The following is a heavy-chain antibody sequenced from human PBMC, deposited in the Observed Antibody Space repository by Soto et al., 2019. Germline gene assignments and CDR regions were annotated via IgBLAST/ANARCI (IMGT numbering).Heavy chain of an antibody. CDR2: IKDSGNT. V-gene: IGHV4-59*01. Sequence: QVQLQESGPGLVKPSETLSLTCTVSGGSISSYYWTWIRQPPGKRLEWIGYIKDSGNTNHNPSLKSRDTISSDASENRFCQKENSVPAEHRGAYYCARVSPSYSCGRYYFDSWGQGPLVTVSS. D-gene: IGHD5-18*01. CDR3: ARVSPSYSCGRYYFDS. J-gene: IGHJ4*02. CDR1: GGSISSYY.